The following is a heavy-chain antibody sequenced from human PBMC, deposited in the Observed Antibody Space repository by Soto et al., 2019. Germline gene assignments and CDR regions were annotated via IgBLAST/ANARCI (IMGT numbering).Heavy chain of an antibody. CDR1: GFTFSSYS. D-gene: IGHD5-12*01. CDR3: ARGSDGYNPDYFDY. Sequence: GGSLRLSCAAFGFTFSSYSMYWVRQAPGKGLEWVAVISYDGSKKYYADSVKGRFTISRDNSKNTLYLKMNNLRTGDTAIYYCARGSDGYNPDYFDYWGQGTLVTVSS. CDR2: ISYDGSKK. V-gene: IGHV3-30-3*01. J-gene: IGHJ4*02.